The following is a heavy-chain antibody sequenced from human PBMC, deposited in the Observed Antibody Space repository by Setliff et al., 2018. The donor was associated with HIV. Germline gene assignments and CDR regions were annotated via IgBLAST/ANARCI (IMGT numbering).Heavy chain of an antibody. J-gene: IGHJ4*02. V-gene: IGHV4-61*09. Sequence: PSETLSLTCTVSGDSISSGSYFWIWIRQPAGKGLEWIGHISTTGSTNYNPSLKSRVIMSVDTSRNQFSLKLSSVTAADTAVYYCARGHRYCSGNSCSKVSFDSWGQGALVTVSS. D-gene: IGHD2-2*01. CDR1: GDSISSGSYF. CDR3: ARGHRYCSGNSCSKVSFDS. CDR2: ISTTGST.